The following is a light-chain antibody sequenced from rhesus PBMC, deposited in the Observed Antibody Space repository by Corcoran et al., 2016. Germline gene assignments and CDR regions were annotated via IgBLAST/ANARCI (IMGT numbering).Light chain of an antibody. CDR3: CSYTSIRTFI. CDR1: SRDIGCYNF. J-gene: IGLJ1*01. Sequence: QSAPTQPPSVSGSPEQSGTISCTGTSRDIGCYNFVSWYQQHPGKAPKLMIYGVSIRPSGVSDRFSGSKSGNTASLTISGLQAEDEADYYCCSYTSIRTFIFGAGTRLTVL. V-gene: IGLV2S7*01. CDR2: GVS.